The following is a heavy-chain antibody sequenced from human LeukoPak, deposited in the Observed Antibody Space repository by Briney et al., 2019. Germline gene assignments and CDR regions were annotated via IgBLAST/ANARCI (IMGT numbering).Heavy chain of an antibody. V-gene: IGHV5-10-1*01. CDR1: GYSFTSNW. Sequence: GESLRISCMGSGYSFTSNWIIGVGQMPGKGLEWMGRIDPSDSYTNINPSFQGHVTFSADKSISTAYLQWSSLKASDTAMYYCARLFTGEPDYWGQGALVTVSS. D-gene: IGHD7-27*01. J-gene: IGHJ4*02. CDR3: ARLFTGEPDY. CDR2: IDPSDSYT.